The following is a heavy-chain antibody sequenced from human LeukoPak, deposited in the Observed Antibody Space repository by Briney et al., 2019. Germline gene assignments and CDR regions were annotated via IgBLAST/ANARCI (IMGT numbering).Heavy chain of an antibody. D-gene: IGHD6-19*01. CDR3: ARHVSGWYNF. J-gene: IGHJ4*02. V-gene: IGHV4-39*01. CDR1: GGSISSSGYY. Sequence: PSETLSLTCTVSGGSISSSGYYWAWIRQPPGKGLEWIASIYYSGSTYYNPSLRSRVTISADTSKNQFSLKVSSLTAADTAVYYCARHVSGWYNFWGQGTLPTVSS. CDR2: IYYSGST.